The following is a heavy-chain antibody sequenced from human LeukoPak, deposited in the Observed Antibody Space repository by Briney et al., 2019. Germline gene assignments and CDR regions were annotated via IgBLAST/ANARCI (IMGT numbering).Heavy chain of an antibody. V-gene: IGHV4-4*02. CDR1: GDSISSSNW. D-gene: IGHD3-22*01. CDR2: IYHSGST. CDR3: ASYTYDSSGYYLPEWFDY. J-gene: IGHJ4*02. Sequence: PSGTLSLTCAVSGDSISSSNWWSWVRQPPGKGLEWIGEIYHSGSTNYTPSLKSRVTISVDKSKNQFSLKLSSVTAADTAVYYCASYTYDSSGYYLPEWFDYWGQGTLVTVSS.